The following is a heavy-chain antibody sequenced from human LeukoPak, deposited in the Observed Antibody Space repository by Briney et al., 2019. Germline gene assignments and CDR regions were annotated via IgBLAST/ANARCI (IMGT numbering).Heavy chain of an antibody. J-gene: IGHJ4*02. CDR1: GGSISSYY. V-gene: IGHV4-59*01. Sequence: SETLSLTCTVSGGSISSYYWSWIRQPPGKGLEWSGYIYHSGTTNYNPSLKSRVTISVDTSKSQFSLKLSSVTAADTAIYYCARNIVGPRQVDYWGQGTLVTVSS. D-gene: IGHD1-26*01. CDR3: ARNIVGPRQVDY. CDR2: IYHSGTT.